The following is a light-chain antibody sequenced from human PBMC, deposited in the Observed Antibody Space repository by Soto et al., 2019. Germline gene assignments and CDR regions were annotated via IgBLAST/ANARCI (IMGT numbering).Light chain of an antibody. CDR2: DAS. Sequence: ESLLTLSPATLSLSPGERATLSFGASQSVGTYLAWYQQNPGQAPRLLFYDASNRAAGIPVRFSGSGSGTDFTLTISSLEPEDLAVYYCQERSNWPPKTFGQGTKVDNK. J-gene: IGKJ1*01. CDR1: QSVGTY. V-gene: IGKV3-11*01. CDR3: QERSNWPPKT.